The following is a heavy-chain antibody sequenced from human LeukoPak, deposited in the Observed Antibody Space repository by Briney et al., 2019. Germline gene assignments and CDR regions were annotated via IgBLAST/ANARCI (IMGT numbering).Heavy chain of an antibody. J-gene: IGHJ4*02. CDR3: ARVSVGATTRDY. V-gene: IGHV1-2*06. Sequence: ASVKVSCKASGYTFTGYYMHWVRQAPGQGLEWMGRINPNSGGTNYAQKFQGRVTMTRDTSISTAYMELSRLRSDDTAVYYCARVSVGATTRDYRGQGTLVTVSS. CDR1: GYTFTGYY. D-gene: IGHD1-26*01. CDR2: INPNSGGT.